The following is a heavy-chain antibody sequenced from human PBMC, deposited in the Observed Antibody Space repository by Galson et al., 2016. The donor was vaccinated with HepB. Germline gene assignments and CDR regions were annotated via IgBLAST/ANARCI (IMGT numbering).Heavy chain of an antibody. V-gene: IGHV3-53*01. CDR2: IYNDGDT. J-gene: IGHJ6*02. CDR3: ARDGSEHGRSSGGGMDV. D-gene: IGHD6-6*01. Sequence: SLRLSCAASGLIVRSNFMTWVRQGPGKGLEWVATIYNDGDTFYADSVKGRFSISRHNSNNILYLQMSNVTPDDTAVYYCARDGSEHGRSSGGGMDVCGQGTTVTVSS. CDR1: GLIVRSNF.